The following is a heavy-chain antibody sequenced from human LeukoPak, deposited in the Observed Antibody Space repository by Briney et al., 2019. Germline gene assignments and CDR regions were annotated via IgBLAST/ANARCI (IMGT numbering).Heavy chain of an antibody. D-gene: IGHD3-3*01. CDR2: IRYDGSNK. Sequence: GGSLRLSCAASGFTFNSYGMHWVRQAPGKGLEWVAFIRYDGSNKYYADSGKGRFTISRDNSKNTLYLQMNSLRAEDTTVYYCAKDPYEFWSGSLNWFDPWGQGTLVTVSS. J-gene: IGHJ5*02. V-gene: IGHV3-30*02. CDR3: AKDPYEFWSGSLNWFDP. CDR1: GFTFNSYG.